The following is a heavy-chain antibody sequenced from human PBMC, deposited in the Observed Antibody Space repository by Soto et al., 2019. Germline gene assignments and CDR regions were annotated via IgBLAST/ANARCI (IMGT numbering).Heavy chain of an antibody. CDR2: FDPEDGET. CDR1: GYTLTELS. D-gene: IGHD2-21*01. Sequence: QVQLVQSGAEVKKPGASVKVSCKVSGYTLTELSMHWVRQAPGKGLEWMGGFDPEDGETIYALKFQGRVTMTEDTSTGPAYMELSRLRSEDTAVYYCATTVRGVVVNHDAFDIWGQGTMVTVSS. V-gene: IGHV1-24*01. CDR3: ATTVRGVVVNHDAFDI. J-gene: IGHJ3*02.